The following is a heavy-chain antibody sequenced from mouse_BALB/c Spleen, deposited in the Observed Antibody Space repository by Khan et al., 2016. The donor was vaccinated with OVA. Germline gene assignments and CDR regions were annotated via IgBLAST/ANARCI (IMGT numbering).Heavy chain of an antibody. Sequence: EVQLQQSGPELVKPGASVRMSCRASGYTFTDYYMKWMKQSHGKSLEWIGDINPYNGDTFYNQKFKGKATLTVDKSSSPASMQLTRLTTEDAAVYYCARGVVDVWGEGTPVTVSS. CDR1: GYTFTDYY. CDR2: INPYNGDT. J-gene: IGHJ1*01. V-gene: IGHV1-18*01. CDR3: ARGVVDV.